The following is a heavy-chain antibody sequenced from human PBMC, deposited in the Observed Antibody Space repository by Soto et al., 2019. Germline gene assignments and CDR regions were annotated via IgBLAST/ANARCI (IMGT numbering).Heavy chain of an antibody. CDR2: INHSRST. CDR3: ARGLRGWFDP. J-gene: IGHJ5*02. V-gene: IGHV4-34*01. D-gene: IGHD3-16*01. Sequence: QVQLQQWGAGLLKPSETLSLTCAVYGGSFSGYYWSWIRQPPGKGLEWIGEINHSRSTNYNPSLKSRVTISVDTSKNQFSLKLSSVTAADTAVYYCARGLRGWFDPWGQGTLVTVSS. CDR1: GGSFSGYY.